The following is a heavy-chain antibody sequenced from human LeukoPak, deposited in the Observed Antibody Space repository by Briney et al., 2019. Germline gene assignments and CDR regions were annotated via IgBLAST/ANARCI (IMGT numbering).Heavy chain of an antibody. Sequence: GESLKIPCKGSGYSFTNYWIGWVRQMPGKGLEWMGIIYPGDSDTRYSPSFQGQVTISADRSISTAYLQWGSLKASDTAMYYCARSQGYCSGGSCLQGDWFDPWGQGTLVTVSS. CDR1: GYSFTNYW. CDR3: ARSQGYCSGGSCLQGDWFDP. CDR2: IYPGDSDT. J-gene: IGHJ5*02. V-gene: IGHV5-51*01. D-gene: IGHD2-15*01.